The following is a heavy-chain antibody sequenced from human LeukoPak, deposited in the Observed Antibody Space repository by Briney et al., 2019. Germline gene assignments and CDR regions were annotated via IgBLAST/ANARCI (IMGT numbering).Heavy chain of an antibody. CDR3: TRETWFIGN. CDR2: ISSSGSTI. Sequence: GGSLRLSCAASGFTFSSYEMNWVRQAPGKGLEWVSYISSSGSTIYYADSVKGRFTISRDNAKNSLYLQMNSMRDEDTAVYYCTRETWFIGNWGQGTLVTVSS. J-gene: IGHJ4*02. V-gene: IGHV3-48*03. D-gene: IGHD2-8*02. CDR1: GFTFSSYE.